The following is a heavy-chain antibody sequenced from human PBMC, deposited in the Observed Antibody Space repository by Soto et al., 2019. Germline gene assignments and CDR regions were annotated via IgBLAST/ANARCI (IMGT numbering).Heavy chain of an antibody. D-gene: IGHD1-1*01. CDR1: GFTFSSYS. J-gene: IGHJ6*02. Sequence: EVQLVESGGGLVKPGGSLRLSCAASGFTFSSYSMNWVRQAPGKGLEWVSSISSSSSYIYYADSVKGRFTISRENAKNALYLQMNSLRAEDAAVDYCAWGDGGTGMDVWGHGTTVTVS. CDR2: ISSSSSYI. V-gene: IGHV3-21*01. CDR3: AWGDGGTGMDV.